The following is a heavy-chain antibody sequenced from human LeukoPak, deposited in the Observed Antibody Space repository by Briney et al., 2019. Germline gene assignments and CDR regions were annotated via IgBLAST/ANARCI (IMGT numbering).Heavy chain of an antibody. CDR1: GFTFRSYW. J-gene: IGHJ4*02. D-gene: IGHD5-12*01. Sequence: PGGSLRLSCAGSGFTFRSYWMHWVRQAPGKGLVWVSCIKSDGSTTTYADSVKGRFTISRDNAKNTLYLQMNSLRAEDTGVYYCARDRGYVPDYWGQGTLVTVSS. V-gene: IGHV3-74*01. CDR3: ARDRGYVPDY. CDR2: IKSDGSTT.